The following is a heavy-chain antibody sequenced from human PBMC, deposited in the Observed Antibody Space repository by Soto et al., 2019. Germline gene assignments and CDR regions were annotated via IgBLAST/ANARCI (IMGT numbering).Heavy chain of an antibody. V-gene: IGHV3-30*14. D-gene: IGHD6-13*01. CDR3: ASPRGIAAAVSYFYY. CDR1: GFTFSSYA. J-gene: IGHJ4*02. CDR2: ISYDGSNK. Sequence: QVQLVESGGGVVQPGRSLRLSCAASGFTFSSYAMHWVRQAPGKGLEWVAVISYDGSNKYYADSLKGLFTISRDNSKNTLYLPSNSLRAKDTAVYYCASPRGIAAAVSYFYYWVQGTLVTDSS.